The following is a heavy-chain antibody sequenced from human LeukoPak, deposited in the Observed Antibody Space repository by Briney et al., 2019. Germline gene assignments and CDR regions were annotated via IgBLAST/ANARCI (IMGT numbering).Heavy chain of an antibody. J-gene: IGHJ5*02. Sequence: PSETLSLTCTVSGGSIGSSYWSWIRQPAGKGLEWIGRIYTNGGINYNPSLKSRVTISFDKSQNQLSLRLSSVTAADTAVYYCAKTRSSPSWFDPWGQGTLVTVSS. CDR2: IYTNGGI. CDR3: AKTRSSPSWFDP. V-gene: IGHV4-4*07. CDR1: GGSIGSSY.